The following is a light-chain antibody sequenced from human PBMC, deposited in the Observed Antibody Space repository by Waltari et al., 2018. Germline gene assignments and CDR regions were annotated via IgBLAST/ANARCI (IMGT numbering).Light chain of an antibody. J-gene: IGKJ4*01. V-gene: IGKV3-11*01. CDR1: QRVSNC. CDR2: DAF. CDR3: QQCTDWLT. Sequence: EIVLTQSPATLSLSPGERATLSCRASQRVSNCIAWYHQRPGQGPRPLIYDAFNRATGIRARFSGSGSGTDYSLTISSLEPEDFAVYHFQQCTDWLTFGGGTKVEFK.